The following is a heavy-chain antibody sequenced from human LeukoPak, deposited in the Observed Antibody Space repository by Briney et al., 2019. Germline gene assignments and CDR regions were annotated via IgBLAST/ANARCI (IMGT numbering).Heavy chain of an antibody. V-gene: IGHV3-30*19. CDR3: ARDYGDYYYYYGMDV. J-gene: IGHJ6*04. Sequence: GGSLRLSCAASGFTFSGYGMHWVRQAPGKGLEWVAVISYDGSNKYYADSVKGRFTISRDNSKNTLYLQMNSLRAEDTAVYYCARDYGDYYYYYGMDVWGKGTTVTVSS. D-gene: IGHD4-17*01. CDR2: ISYDGSNK. CDR1: GFTFSGYG.